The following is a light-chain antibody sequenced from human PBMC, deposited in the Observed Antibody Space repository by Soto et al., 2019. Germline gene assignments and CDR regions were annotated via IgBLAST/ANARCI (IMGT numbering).Light chain of an antibody. V-gene: IGKV3-20*01. CDR3: QQYGSSPPT. Sequence: EIVLTQSPGTLSLSPGERATLSCMSSQSVSSSYLAWYQHKPCQAPRLLIYDASSRATGIPDRFSGSGSGTDFTRTISRLEPEDFAVYYCQQYGSSPPTFGQETKVEIK. CDR1: QSVSSSY. CDR2: DAS. J-gene: IGKJ1*01.